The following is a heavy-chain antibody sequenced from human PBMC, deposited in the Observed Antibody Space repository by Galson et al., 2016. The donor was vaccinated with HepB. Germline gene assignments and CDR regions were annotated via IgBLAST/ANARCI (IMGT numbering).Heavy chain of an antibody. CDR2: IYSGGNT. D-gene: IGHD5-24*01. CDR3: ARRMATITSFDY. Sequence: SLRLSCAASGFTVSSTYMPWVRQAPGKGLEWVSGIYSGGNTYYADSVKGRFTISRDNAKNTLYLQMNSLRAEDTAVYYCARRMATITSFDYWGQGTLVTVSS. J-gene: IGHJ4*02. V-gene: IGHV3-53*01. CDR1: GFTVSSTY.